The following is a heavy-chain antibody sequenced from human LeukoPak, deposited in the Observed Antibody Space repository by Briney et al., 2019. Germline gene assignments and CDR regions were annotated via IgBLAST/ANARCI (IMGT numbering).Heavy chain of an antibody. CDR1: GGSISSSSYY. D-gene: IGHD6-19*01. Sequence: SETLSLTCTVSGGSISSSSYYWGWIRQPPGKGLEWIGSIYYSGSTYYNPSLKSRVTISVDTSKNQFSLKLSSVTAADTAVYYCASGRYSSGWYYFDYWSRGTLVTVSS. J-gene: IGHJ4*02. CDR3: ASGRYSSGWYYFDY. V-gene: IGHV4-39*01. CDR2: IYYSGST.